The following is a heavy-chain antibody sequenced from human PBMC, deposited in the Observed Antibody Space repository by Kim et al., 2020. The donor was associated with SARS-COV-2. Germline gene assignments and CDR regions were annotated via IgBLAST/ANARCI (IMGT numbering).Heavy chain of an antibody. V-gene: IGHV1-69*01. J-gene: IGHJ6*02. CDR3: ASVYAIRGYYGMDV. D-gene: IGHD2-8*01. Sequence: ARKFQGRVTITADESTSTAYMELSSLRSEDTAVYYCASVYAIRGYYGMDVWGQGTTVTVSS.